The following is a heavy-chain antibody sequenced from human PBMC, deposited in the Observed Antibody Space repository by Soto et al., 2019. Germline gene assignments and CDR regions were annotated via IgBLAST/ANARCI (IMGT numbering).Heavy chain of an antibody. V-gene: IGHV4-34*01. CDR2: INHSGST. Sequence: PSETLSLTCAVYGGSFSGYYWSWIRQPPGKGLEWIGEINHSGSTNYNPSLKSRVTISVDTSKNQFSLKLSSVTAADTAVYYCARGGLVVVAAKAFDIWGQGTMVTVSS. CDR1: GGSFSGYY. J-gene: IGHJ3*02. D-gene: IGHD2-15*01. CDR3: ARGGLVVVAAKAFDI.